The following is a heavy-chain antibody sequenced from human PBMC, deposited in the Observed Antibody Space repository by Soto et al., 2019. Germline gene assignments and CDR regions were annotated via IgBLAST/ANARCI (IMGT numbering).Heavy chain of an antibody. CDR1: GGSISSSSYY. CDR3: ARQLATGGMDV. D-gene: IGHD2-15*01. Sequence: QLQLQESGPGLVKPSETLSLTCTVSGGSISSSSYYWGWIRQPPGKGPEWIGSIYYRGTTHYNPSLRSRVTISVDTSKNQFSLKLSSETAADTAVYYCARQLATGGMDVWGQGTTVTVSS. CDR2: IYYRGTT. J-gene: IGHJ6*02. V-gene: IGHV4-39*01.